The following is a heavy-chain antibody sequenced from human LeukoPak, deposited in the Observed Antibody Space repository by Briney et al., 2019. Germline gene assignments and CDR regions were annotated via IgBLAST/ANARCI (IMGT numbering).Heavy chain of an antibody. CDR1: GGSISSGSYY. J-gene: IGHJ5*02. V-gene: IGHV4-61*02. CDR3: ARDVDIVATIQFDP. D-gene: IGHD5-12*01. CDR2: MYTTGST. Sequence: SQTLSLTCTVSGGSISSGSYYWSWIRQPAGKGLEWIGRMYTTGSTDYNPSLKSRVTVSVDTSKNQFSLKLRSVTAADTAVYYCARDVDIVATIQFDPWGQGTLVTVSS.